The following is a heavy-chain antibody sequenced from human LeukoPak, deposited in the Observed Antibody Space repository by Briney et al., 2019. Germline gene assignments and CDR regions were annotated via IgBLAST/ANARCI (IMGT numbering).Heavy chain of an antibody. J-gene: IGHJ5*02. D-gene: IGHD3-3*01. Sequence: SETLSLTCTVSGGSISSYYWSWIRQPPGKGLEWIGYIYTSGSTNYNPSLKSRVTISVDTSKNQFSLKLSSVTAADTAVYYCARGGKLLKVFGVANPKPKTNWFDLWGQGTLVTVSS. V-gene: IGHV4-4*09. CDR1: GGSISSYY. CDR3: ARGGKLLKVFGVANPKPKTNWFDL. CDR2: IYTSGST.